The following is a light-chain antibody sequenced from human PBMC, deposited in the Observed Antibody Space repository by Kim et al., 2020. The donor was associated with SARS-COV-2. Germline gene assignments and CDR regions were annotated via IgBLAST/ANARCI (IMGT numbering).Light chain of an antibody. CDR1: QDIKHY. J-gene: IGKJ4*01. CDR2: AAS. V-gene: IGKV1-16*02. CDR3: QQYHSYPLT. Sequence: DIQMTQSPSSLSASVGARVTITCRASQDIKHYLAWFQQKPGKVPKSLIYAASSLRNGVPSKFSGSGSGTDFTLTISSLQPEDFATYYCQQYHSYPLTFGGGTKVEIK.